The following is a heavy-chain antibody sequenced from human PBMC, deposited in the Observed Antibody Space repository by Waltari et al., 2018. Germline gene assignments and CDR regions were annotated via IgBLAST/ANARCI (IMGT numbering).Heavy chain of an antibody. V-gene: IGHV3-7*01. D-gene: IGHD4-4*01. CDR1: GFTFSSYW. CDR3: ARVLYFYSNYGWWFDP. J-gene: IGHJ5*02. Sequence: EVQLVESGGGLVQPGGSLRLSCAASGFTFSSYWMSWVRQAPGKGLEWVANIKQDGSEKYYVDSVKGRFTISRDNAKNSLYLQMNSLRAEDTAVYYCARVLYFYSNYGWWFDPWGQGTLVTVSS. CDR2: IKQDGSEK.